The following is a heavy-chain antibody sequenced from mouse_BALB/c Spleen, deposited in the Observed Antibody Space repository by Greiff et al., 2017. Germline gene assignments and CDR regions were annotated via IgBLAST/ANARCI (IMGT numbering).Heavy chain of an antibody. CDR3: ARGGRDYDEAWFAY. J-gene: IGHJ3*01. V-gene: IGHV2-4-1*01. D-gene: IGHD2-4*01. CDR2: IWSGGST. CDR1: GFSLTSYG. Sequence: QVQLKESGPGLVQPSQSLSITCTVSGFSLTSYGVHWVRQSPGKGLEWLGVIWSGGSTDYNAAFISRLSISKDNSKSQVFFKMNSLQADDTAIYYCARGGRDYDEAWFAYWGQGTLVTVSA.